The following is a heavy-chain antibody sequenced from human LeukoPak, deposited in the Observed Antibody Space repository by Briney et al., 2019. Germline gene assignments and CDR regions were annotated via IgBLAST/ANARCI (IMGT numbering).Heavy chain of an antibody. J-gene: IGHJ6*03. Sequence: GGSLRLSCAASGFTFSSYNMNWVRQAPGKGLEWVGRIKSKTDGGTTDYAAPVKGRFTISRDDSKNTLYLQMNSLKTEDTAVYYCTTPITIFGVVSHYYMDVWGKGTTVTVSS. CDR3: TTPITIFGVVSHYYMDV. CDR1: GFTFSSYN. D-gene: IGHD3-3*01. CDR2: IKSKTDGGTT. V-gene: IGHV3-15*01.